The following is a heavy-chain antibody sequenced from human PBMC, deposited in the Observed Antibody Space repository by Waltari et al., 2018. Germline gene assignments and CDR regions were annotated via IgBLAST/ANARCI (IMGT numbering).Heavy chain of an antibody. CDR1: GFTFSSYE. J-gene: IGHJ6*02. D-gene: IGHD2-2*01. Sequence: EVQLVESGGGLVQPGGSLRLSCAASGFTFSSYEMNWVRQAPGKGLEWVSYISSSGSTIYYADSVKGRFTISRDNAKNSLYLQMNSLRAKDTAVYYCARVQRYCSSTSCYSPRYYGMDVWGQGTTVTVSS. CDR3: ARVQRYCSSTSCYSPRYYGMDV. CDR2: ISSSGSTI. V-gene: IGHV3-48*03.